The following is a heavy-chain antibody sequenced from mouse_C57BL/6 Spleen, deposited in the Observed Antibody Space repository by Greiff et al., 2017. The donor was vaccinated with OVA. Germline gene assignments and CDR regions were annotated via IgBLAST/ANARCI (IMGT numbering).Heavy chain of an antibody. V-gene: IGHV1-55*01. CDR2: IYPGSGST. J-gene: IGHJ2*01. CDR3: ASITTVVADY. Sequence: QVQLKQSGAELVKPGASVKMSCKASGYTFTSYWITWVKQRPGQGLEWIGDIYPGSGSTNYNEKFKSKATLTVDTSSSTAYMQLSSLTSEDSAVYYCASITTVVADYWGQGTTLTVSS. CDR1: GYTFTSYW. D-gene: IGHD1-1*01.